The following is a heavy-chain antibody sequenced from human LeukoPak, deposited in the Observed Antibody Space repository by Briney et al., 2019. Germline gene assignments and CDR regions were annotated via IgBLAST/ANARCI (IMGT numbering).Heavy chain of an antibody. J-gene: IGHJ4*02. CDR1: GGSFSGYY. V-gene: IGHV4-34*01. CDR2: INHSGST. D-gene: IGHD2-2*01. Sequence: PSETLSLTCAVYGGSFSGYYWSWIRQPPGKGLEWIGEINHSGSTNYNPSLKRRVTISVDTSKNQFSLKLSSVTAADTAVYYCASTYCSSTSCYKDFDYWGQGTLVTVSS. CDR3: ASTYCSSTSCYKDFDY.